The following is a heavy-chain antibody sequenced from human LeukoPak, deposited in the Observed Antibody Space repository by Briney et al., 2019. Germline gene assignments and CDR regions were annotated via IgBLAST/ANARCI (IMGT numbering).Heavy chain of an antibody. Sequence: ASVTVSCKASGYTFTDYYMHWVRQAPGQGLEGMGWISPNSGGTNYAQKFQGRVTMTRDTSISTAYMELSRLRSDDTAVYYCARDRGSGWFGELSPFDYWGQGTLVTVSS. CDR3: ARDRGSGWFGELSPFDY. J-gene: IGHJ4*02. V-gene: IGHV1-2*02. D-gene: IGHD3-10*01. CDR1: GYTFTDYY. CDR2: ISPNSGGT.